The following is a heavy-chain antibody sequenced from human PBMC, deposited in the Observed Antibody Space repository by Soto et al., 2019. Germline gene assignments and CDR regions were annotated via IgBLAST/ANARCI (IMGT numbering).Heavy chain of an antibody. CDR1: GFTFSSYA. D-gene: IGHD3-22*01. Sequence: PGGSLRLSCSASGFTFSSYAMSWVRQAPGKRLDWVSAISGRGGSTYYADSVKGRFTISRDNSKNTLYLQMNSLRAEDAAVYYCAPDYYDSSGFDYWAQGTLVPVYS. CDR2: ISGRGGST. J-gene: IGHJ4*02. V-gene: IGHV3-23*01. CDR3: APDYYDSSGFDY.